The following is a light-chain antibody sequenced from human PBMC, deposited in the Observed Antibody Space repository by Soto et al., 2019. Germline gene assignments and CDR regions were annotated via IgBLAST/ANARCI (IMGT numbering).Light chain of an antibody. CDR2: GAS. Sequence: EIVMTQSPAILSVSPGEGASLSCRASENVRTKVGWYQQKAGQAPRLLIYGASTRATGVPDRFSGSGSGTEFTLAISSLQSEDFTVYSCLQYHNLWAFGQGTKVDIK. V-gene: IGKV3-15*01. CDR3: LQYHNLWA. J-gene: IGKJ1*01. CDR1: ENVRTK.